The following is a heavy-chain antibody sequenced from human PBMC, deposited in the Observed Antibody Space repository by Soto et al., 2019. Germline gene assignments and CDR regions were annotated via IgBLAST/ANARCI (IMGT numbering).Heavy chain of an antibody. CDR3: ARTDTGGTYFEF. J-gene: IGHJ4*02. Sequence: QVQLVESGGDVVQPGMSLSLSCADSGFTFSEYDMHWVRQAPGKGLEWVALISYLGTKSEYADSVKGRFTISRDNFKKTVSLQMESPRVEDSAVYFCARTDTGGTYFEFWGRGTLVTVSS. CDR1: GFTFSEYD. V-gene: IGHV3-33*08. CDR2: ISYLGTKS. D-gene: IGHD3-16*01.